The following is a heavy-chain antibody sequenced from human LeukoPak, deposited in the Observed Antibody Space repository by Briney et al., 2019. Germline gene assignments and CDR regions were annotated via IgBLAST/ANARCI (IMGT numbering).Heavy chain of an antibody. V-gene: IGHV3-9*03. CDR2: ISWNSGSI. D-gene: IGHD5-18*01. Sequence: GGSLRLSCAASGFTFDDYAMHWVRQAPGKGLEWVSGISWNSGSIGYADSVKGRFTISRDNAKNPLYLQMNSLRAEDMALYYCAKEGYSYGSYFDYWGQGTLVTVSS. CDR3: AKEGYSYGSYFDY. CDR1: GFTFDDYA. J-gene: IGHJ4*02.